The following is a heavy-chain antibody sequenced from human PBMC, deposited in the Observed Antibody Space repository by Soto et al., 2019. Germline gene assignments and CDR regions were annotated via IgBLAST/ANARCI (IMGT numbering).Heavy chain of an antibody. CDR1: GGSIRRRGYY. Sequence: SETLSLTCTVTGGSIRRRGYYWSWIRQRPGEGLEWIGFVYYRGTTDYNPSLRSRVTISVDTSKNQFSLKLSSVTAADTAVYYCARSGHDILTGQPFDYWGQGTLVTVSS. CDR2: VYYRGTT. CDR3: ARSGHDILTGQPFDY. V-gene: IGHV4-31*02. D-gene: IGHD3-9*01. J-gene: IGHJ4*02.